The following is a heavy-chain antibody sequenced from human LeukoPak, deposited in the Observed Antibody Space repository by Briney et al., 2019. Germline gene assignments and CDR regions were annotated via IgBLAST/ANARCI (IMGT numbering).Heavy chain of an antibody. V-gene: IGHV3-30-3*01. D-gene: IGHD6-13*01. Sequence: GGSLRLSCAASGFTFSSYAMHWVRQAPGKGLEWVAVISYDGSNKYYADSVKGRFTISRDNSKNTLYLQMNSLRAEDTAVYYCAKDGIAAAGTFLSLDWFDPWGQGTLVTVSS. CDR2: ISYDGSNK. CDR3: AKDGIAAAGTFLSLDWFDP. J-gene: IGHJ5*02. CDR1: GFTFSSYA.